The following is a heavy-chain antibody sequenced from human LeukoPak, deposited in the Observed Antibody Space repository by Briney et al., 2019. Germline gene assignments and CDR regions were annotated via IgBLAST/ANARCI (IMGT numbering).Heavy chain of an antibody. CDR3: ARDLGGELGDY. CDR2: IYSGGST. CDR1: GFTVSSNY. V-gene: IGHV3-66*01. D-gene: IGHD1-26*01. Sequence: GGSLRLSCAASGFTVSSNYMSWVRQAPGKGLEWVSVIYSGGSTYYADSVKGRFTISRDNSKNTLYLQMNSLRAEDTAVYYYARDLGGELGDYWGQGTLVTVSS. J-gene: IGHJ4*02.